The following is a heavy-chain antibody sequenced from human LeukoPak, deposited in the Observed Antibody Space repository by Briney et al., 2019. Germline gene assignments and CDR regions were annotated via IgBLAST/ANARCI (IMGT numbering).Heavy chain of an antibody. CDR2: ISYDGSNK. CDR3: ARPYSSGCDY. V-gene: IGHV3-30*04. D-gene: IGHD6-19*01. CDR1: GFTFSSYA. J-gene: IGHJ4*02. Sequence: GRSLRLSCAASGFTFSSYAMHWVRQAPGKGLEWVAVISYDGSNKYYADSVKGRFTISRDNSKNTLYLQMNSLRAEDTAVYYCARPYSSGCDYWGQGTLVTVSS.